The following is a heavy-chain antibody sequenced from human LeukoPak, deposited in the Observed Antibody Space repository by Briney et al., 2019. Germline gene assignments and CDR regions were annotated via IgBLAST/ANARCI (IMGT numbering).Heavy chain of an antibody. CDR2: IYYSGST. CDR3: ASIRGTTYYYDSSGLYYYYYMDV. Sequence: SETLSLTCTVSGGSISSSSYYWGWIRQPPGKGLEWIGSIYYSGSTYYSPSLKSRVTISVDTSKNQFSLKLSSVTAADTAVYYCASIRGTTYYYDSSGLYYYYYMDVWGKGTTVTVSS. D-gene: IGHD3-22*01. J-gene: IGHJ6*03. CDR1: GGSISSSSYY. V-gene: IGHV4-39*07.